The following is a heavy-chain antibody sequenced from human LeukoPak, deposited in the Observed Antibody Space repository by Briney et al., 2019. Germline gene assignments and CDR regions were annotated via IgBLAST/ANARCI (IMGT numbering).Heavy chain of an antibody. Sequence: SETLSLTCTVSGGSISSYYWSWIRQPPGKGLEWIGYIYYSGSTNYNPSLRSRVTISVDKSKNQFSLKLSSVTAADTAVYYCAQCLLLYDAFDIWGQGTMVTVSS. CDR3: AQCLLLYDAFDI. CDR2: IYYSGST. CDR1: GGSISSYY. D-gene: IGHD3-22*01. J-gene: IGHJ3*02. V-gene: IGHV4-59*12.